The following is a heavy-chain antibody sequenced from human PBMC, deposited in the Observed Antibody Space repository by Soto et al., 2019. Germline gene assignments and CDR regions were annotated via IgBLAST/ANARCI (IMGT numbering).Heavy chain of an antibody. CDR1: GGSISSYY. J-gene: IGHJ3*02. D-gene: IGHD2-2*01. CDR3: ASPSPRKNDAFDI. CDR2: IYYSGST. Sequence: PSETLSLTCTVSGGSISSYYWSWIRQPPGKGLEWIGYIYYSGSTYYNPSLKSRVTISVDTSKNQFSLKLSSVTAADTAVYYCASPSPRKNDAFDIWGQGTMVTVSS. V-gene: IGHV4-59*06.